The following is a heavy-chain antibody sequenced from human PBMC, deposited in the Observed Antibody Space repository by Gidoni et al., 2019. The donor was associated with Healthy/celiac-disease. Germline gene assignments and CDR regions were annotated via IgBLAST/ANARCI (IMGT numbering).Heavy chain of an antibody. Sequence: EVQLVESGGGLVQPGGSLRLSCAASGFPFSNAWLSWVRQAPGKGLELVGRIKSKTDGGTTDYAAPVKGRFTISRDDSKNTLYLQMNSLKTEDTAVYYCTTPTTLAIAAGYYYYGMDVWGQGTTVTVSS. J-gene: IGHJ6*02. D-gene: IGHD6-13*01. CDR1: GFPFSNAW. V-gene: IGHV3-15*01. CDR3: TTPTTLAIAAGYYYYGMDV. CDR2: IKSKTDGGTT.